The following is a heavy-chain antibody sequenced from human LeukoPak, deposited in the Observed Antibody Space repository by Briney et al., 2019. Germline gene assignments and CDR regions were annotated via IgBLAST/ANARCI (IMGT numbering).Heavy chain of an antibody. J-gene: IGHJ6*04. CDR3: ARDLRISGVDV. CDR2: VTSGDYK. V-gene: IGHV3-21*01. CDR1: GFAFIRYN. D-gene: IGHD2/OR15-2a*01. Sequence: PGGSLRLSCAASGFAFIRYNMNWVRQAPGKGLEWVASVTSGDYKCYADSLKGRFTISRDNAEDSLYLQMDSLSVGDTAVYYCARDLRISGVDVWGKGTTVTVSS.